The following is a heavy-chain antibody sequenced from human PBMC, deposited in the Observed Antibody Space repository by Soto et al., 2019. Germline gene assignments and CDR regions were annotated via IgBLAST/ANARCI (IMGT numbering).Heavy chain of an antibody. Sequence: GASVKVSCKASGYTFTSYYMHWVRQAPGQGLEWMGIINPSGGSTSYAQKFQGRVTMTRDTSTSTVYMELSSLRSEDTAVYYCARDLSHIAVAGRGVDYWGQGTLVTSPQ. J-gene: IGHJ4*02. CDR2: INPSGGST. CDR1: GYTFTSYY. V-gene: IGHV1-46*01. CDR3: ARDLSHIAVAGRGVDY. D-gene: IGHD6-19*01.